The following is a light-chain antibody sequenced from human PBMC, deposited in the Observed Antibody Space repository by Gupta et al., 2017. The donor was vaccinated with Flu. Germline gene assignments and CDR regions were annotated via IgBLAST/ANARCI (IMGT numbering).Light chain of an antibody. CDR2: DLT. CDR1: TSDVGCHGH. V-gene: IGLV2-11*01. Sequence: QSALTQPRSVSGSPGQSVTITCTGPTSDVGCHGHVSWYQQHPGKAPKVMIFDLTKRPSGVPDRFSGSKSANTPSLTISGLQAEDEADYYCCSYGGYYTWVFGGGTKLTVL. CDR3: CSYGGYYTWV. J-gene: IGLJ3*02.